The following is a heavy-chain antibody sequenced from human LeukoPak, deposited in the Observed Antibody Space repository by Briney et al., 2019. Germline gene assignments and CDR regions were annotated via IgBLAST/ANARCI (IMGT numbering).Heavy chain of an antibody. J-gene: IGHJ4*02. D-gene: IGHD1-26*01. V-gene: IGHV1-69*13. CDR1: VGTFSSYA. CDR3: AREVGAQNYYFDY. Sequence: SVKVSCKASVGTFSSYAISWVRQAPGQGLEWMGGIIPIFGTANYAQKFQGRVTITADESTSTAYMELSSLRSEDTAVYYCAREVGAQNYYFDYWGQGTLVTVSS. CDR2: IIPIFGTA.